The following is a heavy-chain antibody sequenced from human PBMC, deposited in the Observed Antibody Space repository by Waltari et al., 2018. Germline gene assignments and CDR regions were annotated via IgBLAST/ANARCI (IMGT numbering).Heavy chain of an antibody. CDR1: GFTFNTYT. J-gene: IGHJ6*02. Sequence: EVQLVESGGGLVKPGGPLRLSCAASGFTFNTYTRNWVRQAPGKGLEWVSSISSTSSDIYYADSVKGRFTISRDNAKSSLYLQLNSLRAEDTAVYYCAGGYSSYYGMDVWGQGTTVTVSS. CDR3: AGGYSSYYGMDV. D-gene: IGHD6-13*01. CDR2: ISSTSSDI. V-gene: IGHV3-21*02.